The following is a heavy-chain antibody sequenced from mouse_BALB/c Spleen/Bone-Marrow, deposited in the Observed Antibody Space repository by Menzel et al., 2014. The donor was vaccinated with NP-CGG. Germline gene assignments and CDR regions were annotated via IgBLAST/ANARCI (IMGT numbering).Heavy chain of an antibody. J-gene: IGHJ4*01. D-gene: IGHD1-2*01. Sequence: QVQLQQPGAELARPGASVTLSCKASGYTFTSYWMQWVKQRPGQGLEWIGAIYPGDGDTRYTQKFKGKATLTADKSSSTAYMQLSSLASEDSAVYYCARRDYGIRENYYAMDYWGQGPSVTVSS. V-gene: IGHV1-87*01. CDR1: GYTFTSYW. CDR2: IYPGDGDT. CDR3: ARRDYGIRENYYAMDY.